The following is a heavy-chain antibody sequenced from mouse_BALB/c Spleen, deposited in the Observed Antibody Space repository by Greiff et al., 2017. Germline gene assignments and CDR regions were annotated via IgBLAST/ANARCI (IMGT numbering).Heavy chain of an antibody. CDR2: ISSGGST. V-gene: IGHV5-6-5*01. CDR1: GFTFSSYA. Sequence: EVQGVESGGGLVQPGGSLKLSCAASGFTFSSYAMSWVRQTPEKRLEWVASISSGGSTYYPDSVKGRFTISRDNARNILYLQMSSLRSEDTAMYYCARDDGYYSYWGQGTTLTVSS. D-gene: IGHD2-3*01. CDR3: ARDDGYYSY. J-gene: IGHJ2*01.